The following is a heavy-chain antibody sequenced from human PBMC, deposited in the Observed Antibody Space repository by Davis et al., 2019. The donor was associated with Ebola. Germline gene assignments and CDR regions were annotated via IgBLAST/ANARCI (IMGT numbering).Heavy chain of an antibody. CDR1: GFTFSNYW. V-gene: IGHV3-7*01. Sequence: GESLKISCGASGFTFSNYWMTWVRQAPGKGLEWVANIKQDGSDKYYVDSVKGRFTISRDNAKNSLYLQMNSLRAEDTAVYYCARARITMVQGVKGRHNYYYYGMDVWGQGTTVTVSS. J-gene: IGHJ6*02. D-gene: IGHD3-10*01. CDR3: ARARITMVQGVKGRHNYYYYGMDV. CDR2: IKQDGSDK.